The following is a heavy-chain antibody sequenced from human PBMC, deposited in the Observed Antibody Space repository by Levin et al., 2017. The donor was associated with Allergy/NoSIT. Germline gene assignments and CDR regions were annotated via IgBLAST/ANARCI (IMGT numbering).Heavy chain of an antibody. D-gene: IGHD2-21*02. CDR2: ISGSGGST. J-gene: IGHJ4*02. CDR1: GFTFSSYA. V-gene: IGHV3-23*01. CDR3: ATGGVVTTFDY. Sequence: GESLKISCAASGFTFSSYAMSWVRQAPGKGLEWVSAISGSGGSTYYADSVKGRFTISRDNSKNTLYLQMNSLRAEDTAVYYCATGGVVTTFDYWGQGTLVTVSS.